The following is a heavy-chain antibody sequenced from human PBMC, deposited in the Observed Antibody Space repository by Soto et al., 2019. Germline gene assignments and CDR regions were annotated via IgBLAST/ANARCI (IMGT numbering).Heavy chain of an antibody. CDR2: IYYSGST. J-gene: IGHJ3*02. CDR3: ARRGIVVVPAAMGNDAFDI. Sequence: SETLSLTCTVSGGSISSGGYYWSWIRQHPGKGLEWIGYIYYSGSTYYNPSLKSRVTISVDTSKNQFSLKLSSVTAADTAVYYCARRGIVVVPAAMGNDAFDIWGQGTMVTV. V-gene: IGHV4-31*03. CDR1: GGSISSGGYY. D-gene: IGHD2-2*01.